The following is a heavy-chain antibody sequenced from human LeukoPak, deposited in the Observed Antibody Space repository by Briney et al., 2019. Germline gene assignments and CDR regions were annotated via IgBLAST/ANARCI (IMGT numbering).Heavy chain of an antibody. CDR2: IKQDGGEK. CDR1: GFTFSSYW. D-gene: IGHD3-10*01. CDR3: ARVGNYGSGSYLVY. V-gene: IGHV3-7*01. J-gene: IGHJ4*02. Sequence: GGSLRLSCAASGFTFSSYWMTWVRQAPGKGLEWVANIKQDGGEKYSVDSVKGRFTSSRDNAKNSLYLQMNSLRAEDTAVYFCARVGNYGSGSYLVYWGQGTLVTVSS.